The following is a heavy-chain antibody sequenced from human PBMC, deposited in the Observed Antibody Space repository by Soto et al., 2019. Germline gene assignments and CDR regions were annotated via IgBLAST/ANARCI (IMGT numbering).Heavy chain of an antibody. V-gene: IGHV1-69*01. CDR2: IIPIFGTA. Sequence: QVQLVQSGTEVKKPGSSVKVSCKTSGGTFSSYAINWVRQAPGQGLEWMGGIIPIFGTADYAQKFQGRLTITADASTRTAYMELSSLKSEDTAVYYCATGGKLEPPDYWGQGTLVTVSS. CDR3: ATGGKLEPPDY. D-gene: IGHD1-1*01. CDR1: GGTFSSYA. J-gene: IGHJ4*02.